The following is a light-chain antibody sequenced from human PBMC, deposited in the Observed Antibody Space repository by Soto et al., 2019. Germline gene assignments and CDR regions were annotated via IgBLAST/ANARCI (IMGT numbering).Light chain of an antibody. V-gene: IGKV1-5*03. CDR3: QHYNSYQIT. J-gene: IGKJ5*01. CDR1: QTISSW. CDR2: KAS. Sequence: DIQMSQSGSTVSGSVGNRATITCLASQTISSWLAWYQQKQGKDPKILIYKASTLKSGVQSRFSGSGSGTEFTLTISSLQPDEFATYYCQHYNSYQITFGQGTRLEI.